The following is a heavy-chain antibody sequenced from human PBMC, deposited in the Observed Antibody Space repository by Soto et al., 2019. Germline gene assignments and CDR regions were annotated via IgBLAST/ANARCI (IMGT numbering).Heavy chain of an antibody. J-gene: IGHJ4*02. V-gene: IGHV4-59*08. CDR3: ARRPYYYDSPGPPR. CDR1: GGSISSSY. CDR2: IYYSGIT. Sequence: SETVSLTCTVSGGSISSSYWSWIRQPPGKGLEWIGYIYYSGITNYNPSLKSRVTISVDTSKNQFSLKLSSVTAADTAVYYCARRPYYYDSPGPPRWGQGMLVTVSS. D-gene: IGHD3-9*01.